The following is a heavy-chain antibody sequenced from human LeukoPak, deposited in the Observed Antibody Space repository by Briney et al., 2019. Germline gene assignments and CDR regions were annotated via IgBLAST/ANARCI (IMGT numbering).Heavy chain of an antibody. CDR1: GFTFSTYA. J-gene: IGHJ4*02. CDR2: ISGTGGRT. CDR3: AKDQGY. V-gene: IGHV3-23*01. Sequence: PGVSLTLSCAACGFTFSTYAMNWLRQSTGKGLEWVSSISGTGGRTNYADSVKGRFNISRDNTKNTVNLQMNSLSAEDTAVYYCAKDQGYWGQGTLVTVSS.